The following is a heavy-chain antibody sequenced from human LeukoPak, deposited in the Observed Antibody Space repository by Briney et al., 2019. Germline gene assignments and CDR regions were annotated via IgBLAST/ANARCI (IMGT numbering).Heavy chain of an antibody. CDR1: GFTFSTFW. D-gene: IGHD5-12*01. Sequence: PGGSLRLSCAASGFTFSTFWMHWVRQTPGKGLVWVSRISNDGSTTHYADSVKGRFTISRDNAKNTLFLHMNSLRAEDTAVYYCASGYGWYYFDYWGQGTLVTVSS. J-gene: IGHJ4*02. CDR3: ASGYGWYYFDY. CDR2: ISNDGSTT. V-gene: IGHV3-74*01.